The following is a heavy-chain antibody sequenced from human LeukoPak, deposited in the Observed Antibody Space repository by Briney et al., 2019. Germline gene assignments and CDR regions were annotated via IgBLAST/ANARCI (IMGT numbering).Heavy chain of an antibody. D-gene: IGHD3-10*01. Sequence: SETLSLTCTVSGGSISSSSYYWGWIRPPPGKGLEWIGSIYYSGSTYYNPSLKSRVTISVDTSKNQFSLKLSSVTAADTAVYYCARGDYGSGSYYNVIFYYMDVWGKGTTVTVSS. V-gene: IGHV4-39*07. J-gene: IGHJ6*03. CDR3: ARGDYGSGSYYNVIFYYMDV. CDR1: GGSISSSSYY. CDR2: IYYSGST.